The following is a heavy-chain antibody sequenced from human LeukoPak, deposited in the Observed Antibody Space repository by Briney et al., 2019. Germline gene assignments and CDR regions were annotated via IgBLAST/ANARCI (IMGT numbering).Heavy chain of an antibody. CDR2: ISPGSDYT. CDR1: GFTFSSYA. D-gene: IGHD5-12*01. CDR3: ARSGYSGYDPDY. Sequence: GGSLRLSCAASGFTFSSYAMNWVRQAPGKGLEWVSYISPGSDYTNYADSVKGRFTISRDNAKNSLYLQMNSLRAEDTAVYFCARSGYSGYDPDYWGQGTLVTVSS. J-gene: IGHJ4*02. V-gene: IGHV3-21*05.